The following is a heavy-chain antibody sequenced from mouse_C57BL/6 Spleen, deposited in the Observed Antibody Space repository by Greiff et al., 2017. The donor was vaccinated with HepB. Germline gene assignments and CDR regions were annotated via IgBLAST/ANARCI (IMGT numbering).Heavy chain of an antibody. CDR3: ARGETTVVEGYAMDY. J-gene: IGHJ4*01. D-gene: IGHD1-1*01. Sequence: QVQLQQSGAELVKPGASVKISCKASGYAFSSYWMNWVKQRPGKGLEWIGQIYPGDGDTNYNGKFKGKATLTADKSSSTAYMQLSSLTSEDSAVYFCARGETTVVEGYAMDYWGQGTSVTVSS. CDR2: IYPGDGDT. V-gene: IGHV1-80*01. CDR1: GYAFSSYW.